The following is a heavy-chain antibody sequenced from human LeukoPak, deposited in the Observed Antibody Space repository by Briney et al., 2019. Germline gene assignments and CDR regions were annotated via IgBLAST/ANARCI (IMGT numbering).Heavy chain of an antibody. D-gene: IGHD2-15*01. CDR2: IYHSGST. CDR1: GGSISSSNW. V-gene: IGHV4-4*02. CDR3: ARVPSGGSCYSDY. Sequence: SETLSLTCAVSGGSISSSNWWSWVRQPPGKGLEWIGEIYHSGSTNYNPSLKSRVTISVDKSKNQFSLKLSSVTAADTAVYYCARVPSGGSCYSDYWGQGTLVTVSS. J-gene: IGHJ4*02.